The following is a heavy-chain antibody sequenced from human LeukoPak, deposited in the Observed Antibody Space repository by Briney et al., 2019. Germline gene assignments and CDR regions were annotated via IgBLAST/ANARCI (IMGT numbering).Heavy chain of an antibody. CDR1: GGSINNYY. D-gene: IGHD2-15*01. CDR3: ARGRYCSADICSGGDAFDI. Sequence: SETLSLTCTVSGGSINNYYWSWIRQPAGKGLEWIGRIYTRGSTNYNPSLKSRVNMSVDTSKNQFSLKLRSVTAAATAVSYCARGRYCSADICSGGDAFDIWGQGTMVSVSS. V-gene: IGHV4-4*07. J-gene: IGHJ3*02. CDR2: IYTRGST.